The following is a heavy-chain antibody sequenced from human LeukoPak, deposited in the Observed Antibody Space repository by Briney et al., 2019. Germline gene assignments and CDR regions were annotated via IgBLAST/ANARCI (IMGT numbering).Heavy chain of an antibody. CDR3: ARDRQSCGGDCYSSNDAFDI. V-gene: IGHV3-20*04. CDR2: INWNGGST. CDR1: GFSFEDYG. Sequence: PGGSLRLSCAASGFSFEDYGMSWVRQAPGKGLEWVSGINWNGGSTGYGDSVKGRFTISRDNAKNCLYLRMNSLRAEDTALYYCARDRQSCGGDCYSSNDAFDIWGQETKVTVSS. J-gene: IGHJ3*02. D-gene: IGHD2-21*02.